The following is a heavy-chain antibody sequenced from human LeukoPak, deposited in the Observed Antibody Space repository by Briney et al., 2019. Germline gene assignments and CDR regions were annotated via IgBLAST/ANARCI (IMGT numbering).Heavy chain of an antibody. CDR2: IIPIFGTA. V-gene: IGHV1-69*06. J-gene: IGHJ4*02. CDR3: ARAHRWLQGGFDY. D-gene: IGHD5-24*01. CDR1: GGTFSSYA. Sequence: SVKVSCKASGGTFSSYAISWVRQAPGQGLEWMGGIIPIFGTANYAQKFQGRVTITADKSTSTAYMELSSLRSEDTAVYYCARAHRWLQGGFDYWGQGTLVTVSS.